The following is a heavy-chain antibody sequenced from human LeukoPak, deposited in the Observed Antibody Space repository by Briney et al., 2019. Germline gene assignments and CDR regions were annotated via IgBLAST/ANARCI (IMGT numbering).Heavy chain of an antibody. Sequence: GASVKVSCKASGYTFTGYYMQWVRQAPGQGLEWMGRINPNSGGTNYAQKFQGRVTMTRDTSISTAYMELSRLRSDDTAVYYCARLYGSGSYYNFHYFDYWGQGTLVTVSS. J-gene: IGHJ4*02. D-gene: IGHD3-10*01. CDR3: ARLYGSGSYYNFHYFDY. V-gene: IGHV1-2*06. CDR2: INPNSGGT. CDR1: GYTFTGYY.